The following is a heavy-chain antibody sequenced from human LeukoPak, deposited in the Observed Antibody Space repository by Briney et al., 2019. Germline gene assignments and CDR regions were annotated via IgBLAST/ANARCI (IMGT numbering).Heavy chain of an antibody. CDR1: GFTFSDYG. CDR3: ARASLLWFARGDY. D-gene: IGHD3-10*01. J-gene: IGHJ4*02. Sequence: GGSLRLSCAASGFTFSDYGMHWVRQAPGKGLEWVTFIKFDGTTNYADSVKGRFTISRDNAKNSLYLQMNSLRAEDTAVYYCARASLLWFARGDYWGQGTLVTVSS. V-gene: IGHV3-30*02. CDR2: IKFDGTTN.